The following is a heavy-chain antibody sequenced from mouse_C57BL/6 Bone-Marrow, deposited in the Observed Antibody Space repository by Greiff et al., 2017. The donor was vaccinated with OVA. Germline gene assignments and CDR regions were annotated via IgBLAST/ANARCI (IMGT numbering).Heavy chain of an antibody. CDR1: GYTFTSYW. CDR2: INPSNGGT. CDR3: ARDYYGSSPYWYFDV. J-gene: IGHJ1*03. V-gene: IGHV1-53*01. D-gene: IGHD1-1*01. Sequence: QVQLQQSGTELVKPGASVKLSCKASGYTFTSYWMHWVKQRPGQGLEWIGNINPSNGGTNYNEKFKSKATLTVDKSSSTAYMQLSSLTSEDSAVYYCARDYYGSSPYWYFDVWGTGTTVTVSS.